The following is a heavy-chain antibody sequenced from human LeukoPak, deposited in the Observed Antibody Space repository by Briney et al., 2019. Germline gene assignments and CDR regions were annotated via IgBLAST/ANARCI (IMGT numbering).Heavy chain of an antibody. CDR3: ASAGVWLGEGTSAY. V-gene: IGHV4-34*01. CDR1: GGSFSGYY. Sequence: SETLSLTCAVYGGSFSGYYWSWIRQPPGKGLEWIGEINHSGSTNYNPSLKSRVTISVDTSKNQFSLKLSSVTAADTAVYYCASAGVWLGEGTSAYWVQGTLVTVSS. J-gene: IGHJ4*02. CDR2: INHSGST. D-gene: IGHD3-10*01.